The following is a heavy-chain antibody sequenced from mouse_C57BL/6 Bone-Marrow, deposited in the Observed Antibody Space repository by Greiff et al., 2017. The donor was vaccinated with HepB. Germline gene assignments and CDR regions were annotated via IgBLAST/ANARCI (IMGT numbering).Heavy chain of an antibody. V-gene: IGHV6-3*01. Sequence: EVKVVESGGGLVQPGGSMKLSCVASGFTFSNYWMNWVRQSPEKGLEWVAQIRLKSDNYATHYAESVKGRFTISRDDSKSSVYLQMNNLRAEDTGIYYCTGLRYGYDDAWFAYWGQGTLVTVSA. D-gene: IGHD2-2*01. CDR3: TGLRYGYDDAWFAY. J-gene: IGHJ3*01. CDR1: GFTFSNYW. CDR2: IRLKSDNYAT.